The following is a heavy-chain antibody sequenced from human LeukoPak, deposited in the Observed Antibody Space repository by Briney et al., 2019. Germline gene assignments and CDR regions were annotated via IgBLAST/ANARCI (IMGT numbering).Heavy chain of an antibody. Sequence: GASVKVSCKASGYTFTSYGISWVRQAPGQGLEWMGWISAYNGNTNYAQKLQGRVTMTTDTSTSTAYMELRSLRSDDTAVYYCAREGNYNWNDGYYYYMDVWGKGTTVTVSS. D-gene: IGHD1-1*01. V-gene: IGHV1-18*01. J-gene: IGHJ6*03. CDR1: GYTFTSYG. CDR3: AREGNYNWNDGYYYYMDV. CDR2: ISAYNGNT.